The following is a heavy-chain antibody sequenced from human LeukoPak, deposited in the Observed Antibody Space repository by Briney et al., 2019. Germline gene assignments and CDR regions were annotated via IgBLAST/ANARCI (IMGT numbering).Heavy chain of an antibody. D-gene: IGHD2-21*02. CDR2: INPNSGAT. CDR1: GYTFTGYY. V-gene: IGHV1-2*06. J-gene: IGHJ2*01. CDR3: AKSIEYCGADCYGYFDL. Sequence: GASVKVSCKPSGYTFTGYYMHWERQAPGQGLEWMGRINPNSGATNYAQKFQGRVTMTRDTSISTAYMELTTLRSDDTAVYYCAKSIEYCGADCYGYFDLWGRGTLVTVSS.